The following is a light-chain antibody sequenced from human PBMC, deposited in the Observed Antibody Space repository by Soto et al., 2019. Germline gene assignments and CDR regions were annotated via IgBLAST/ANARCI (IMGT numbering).Light chain of an antibody. CDR1: QGLVYSDGNIY. Sequence: DVVMTQSPLSLPVTLGQPASISCRSSQGLVYSDGNIYVNWFQQRPGQSPRRLIYQVSNRDPGVPDRFSGSGAGTDFTLKISRVEAEDVGVYYCMQGTHWPIAFGQGTRLEIK. J-gene: IGKJ5*01. CDR2: QVS. V-gene: IGKV2-30*01. CDR3: MQGTHWPIA.